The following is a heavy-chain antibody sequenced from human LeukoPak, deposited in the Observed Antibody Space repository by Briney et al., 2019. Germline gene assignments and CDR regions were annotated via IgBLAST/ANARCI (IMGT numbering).Heavy chain of an antibody. V-gene: IGHV4-59*01. CDR1: GGSISSYY. D-gene: IGHD3-22*01. Sequence: SETLSLTCTVSGGSISSYYWTWIRQPPGKGLEWIGYVYYSGNTNYNTSLKSRVTISLDTSKIQFSLKLSSATAADTAVYFCARANAHHYYDTTGYYAFEIWGQGTMVTVSS. CDR2: VYYSGNT. CDR3: ARANAHHYYDTTGYYAFEI. J-gene: IGHJ3*02.